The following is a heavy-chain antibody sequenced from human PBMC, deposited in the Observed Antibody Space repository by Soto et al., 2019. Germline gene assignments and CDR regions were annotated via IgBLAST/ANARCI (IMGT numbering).Heavy chain of an antibody. V-gene: IGHV3-33*01. CDR1: GFTFSSYG. Sequence: SLRLSCAASGFTFSSYGMHWVRQAPGKGLEWVAVIWYDGSNKYYADSVKGRFTISRDNSKNTLYLQMNSLRAEDTAVYYCARGPSYCSSTSCYFSYWGQGTLVTVSS. CDR2: IWYDGSNK. J-gene: IGHJ4*02. CDR3: ARGPSYCSSTSCYFSY. D-gene: IGHD2-2*01.